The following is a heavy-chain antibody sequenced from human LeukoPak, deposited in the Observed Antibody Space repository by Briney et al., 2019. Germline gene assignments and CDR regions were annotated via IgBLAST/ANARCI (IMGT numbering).Heavy chain of an antibody. CDR2: INHSGST. V-gene: IGHV4-38-2*02. J-gene: IGHJ4*02. Sequence: SETLSLTCTVSGYSISSGYYWGWIRQPPGKGLEWIGEINHSGSTNYNPSLKSRVTISVDTSKNQFSLKLSSVTAADTAVYYCARSRYVLGPGYFDYWGQGTLVTVSS. CDR3: ARSRYVLGPGYFDY. D-gene: IGHD3-16*01. CDR1: GYSISSGYY.